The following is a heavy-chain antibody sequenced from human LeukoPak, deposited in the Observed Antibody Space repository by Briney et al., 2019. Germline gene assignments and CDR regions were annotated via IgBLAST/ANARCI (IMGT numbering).Heavy chain of an antibody. CDR2: IFHSGSA. V-gene: IGHV4-39*07. CDR3: ARDIGGAPPYYYYYMDV. Sequence: SETLSLTCTVSGGSIGSSSYYWGWIRQPPGKGLEWIGNIFHSGSAYYNPSLESRVTISVDTSQNRFSLKLNSVTAADTAVYYCARDIGGAPPYYYYYMDVWGEGTTVTVSS. CDR1: GGSIGSSSYY. J-gene: IGHJ6*03. D-gene: IGHD1-26*01.